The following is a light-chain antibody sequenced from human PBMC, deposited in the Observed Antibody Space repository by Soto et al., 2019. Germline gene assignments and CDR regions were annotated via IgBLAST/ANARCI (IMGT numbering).Light chain of an antibody. Sequence: EIVLTQSPATLSLSPGERATLSCRASQSVSSYLAWYQQKPGQAPRLLIYDASNRVTGIPARFSGSESGTDFTLTISSLEPEDFAVYYCQQRSNWPLTFGGGTKVDIK. CDR3: QQRSNWPLT. CDR1: QSVSSY. CDR2: DAS. V-gene: IGKV3-11*01. J-gene: IGKJ4*01.